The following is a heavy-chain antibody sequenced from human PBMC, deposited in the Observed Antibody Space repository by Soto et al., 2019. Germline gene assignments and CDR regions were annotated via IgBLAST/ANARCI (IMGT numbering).Heavy chain of an antibody. CDR2: IKADGSST. CDR1: GFTFIDYW. CDR3: ARGIRGYYGVDV. V-gene: IGHV3-74*01. D-gene: IGHD3-10*01. J-gene: IGHJ6*02. Sequence: DVQLVESGGGLVQPGGSLRLSCAASGFTFIDYWMHWVRQAPGKGLVWVSRIKADGSSTNYADSVKGRFTISRDNAKNTLYLQINSLRAEDTAVYSCARGIRGYYGVDVWGQGTTVTVSS.